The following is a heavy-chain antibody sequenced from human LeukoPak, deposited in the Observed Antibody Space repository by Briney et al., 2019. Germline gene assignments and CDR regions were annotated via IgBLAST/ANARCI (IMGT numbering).Heavy chain of an antibody. CDR1: GYSISSGNY. CDR2: IYHSGNT. J-gene: IGHJ4*02. D-gene: IGHD7-27*01. V-gene: IGHV4-38-2*01. CDR3: ARLTGGSVKCDY. Sequence: PSETLSLTCALSGYSISSGNYWGWIRHPPGRGLGWIGSIYHSGNTSYNPSLKSLATISETTPKNHSSLNLSLVTAAHTAGYSCARLTGGSVKCDYWGQGTLVTVSS.